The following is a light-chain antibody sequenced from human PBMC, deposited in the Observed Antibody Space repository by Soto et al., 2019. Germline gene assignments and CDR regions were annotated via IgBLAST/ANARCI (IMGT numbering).Light chain of an antibody. J-gene: IGLJ1*01. Sequence: QTVVTQEPSLTVSPGGTVTLTCASSTGAVTSGYYPNWFQQKPGQAPRALISSTSNKHSWTPARFSGSLLGGKAALTLSGVQPEDEAEYYCLLFYGGDQLYVFGTGTKVTVL. V-gene: IGLV7-43*01. CDR3: LLFYGGDQLYV. CDR1: TGAVTSGYY. CDR2: STS.